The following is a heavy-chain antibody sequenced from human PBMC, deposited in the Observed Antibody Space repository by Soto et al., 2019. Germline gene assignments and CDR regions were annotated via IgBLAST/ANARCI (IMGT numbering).Heavy chain of an antibody. V-gene: IGHV4-34*01. CDR1: GGSFSGYY. D-gene: IGHD3-10*01. CDR3: ARGGKVRGVIIFSGSYYFDY. CDR2: INHSGST. Sequence: QVQLQQWGAGLLKPSETLSLTCAVYGGSFSGYYWSWIRQPPGKGLEWIGEINHSGSTNYNPSLKSRVTISGDTSKNQFSLKLSSVTAADTAVYYCARGGKVRGVIIFSGSYYFDYWGQGTLVTVSS. J-gene: IGHJ4*02.